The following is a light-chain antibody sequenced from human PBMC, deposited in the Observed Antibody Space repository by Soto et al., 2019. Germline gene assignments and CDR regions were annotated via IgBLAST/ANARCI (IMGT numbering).Light chain of an antibody. Sequence: IQLTQSPSLLSAYIGDIVPMICGASHDISTFLAWYMRKNGKETKILIYEASTLPSGVPSRVRGIGYGKEFTLTLSGLLPEDFAAYHCQQLYTLPFSFGQGTRLE. V-gene: IGKV1-9*01. CDR3: QQLYTLPFS. CDR2: EAS. J-gene: IGKJ5*01. CDR1: HDISTF.